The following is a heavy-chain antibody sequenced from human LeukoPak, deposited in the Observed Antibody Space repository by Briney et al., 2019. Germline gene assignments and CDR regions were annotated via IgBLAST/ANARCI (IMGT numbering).Heavy chain of an antibody. CDR3: ASAGGVVVTAMGMDV. Sequence: ASVKVSCKASGGTFSSYAISWVRQAPGQGLEWMGGLIPIFGTAKYAQKFQGRVTITADESTTTAYMELSSLRSEDTAVYYCASAGGVVVTAMGMDVWGQGTTVTVSS. J-gene: IGHJ6*02. CDR1: GGTFSSYA. V-gene: IGHV1-69*13. D-gene: IGHD2-21*02. CDR2: LIPIFGTA.